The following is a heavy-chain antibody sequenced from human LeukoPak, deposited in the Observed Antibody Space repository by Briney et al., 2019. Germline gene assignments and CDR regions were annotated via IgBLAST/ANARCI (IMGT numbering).Heavy chain of an antibody. D-gene: IGHD5-18*01. CDR1: GYTFSSYW. J-gene: IGHJ4*02. V-gene: IGHV3-53*01. CDR2: IYTGGST. CDR3: ARSIQLWEPFDY. Sequence: GGSLRLSCAASGYTFSSYWMSWARQAPGKGLEWVSVIYTGGSTHYADSVKGRFTISRDNSKNTLYLQMNSLRAEDTAVYYCARSIQLWEPFDYWGQGTLVTVSS.